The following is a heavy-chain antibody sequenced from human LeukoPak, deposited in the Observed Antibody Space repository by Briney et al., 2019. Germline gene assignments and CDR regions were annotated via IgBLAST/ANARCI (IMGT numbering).Heavy chain of an antibody. V-gene: IGHV1-69*01. J-gene: IGHJ5*02. D-gene: IGHD3-3*01. Sequence: ASVKVSCKASGGTFSSYAIGWVRQAPGQGLEWMGGIIPIFGTANYAQKFQGRVTITADESTSTAYMELSSLRSEDTAVYYCARGRDTYYDFWRASNSWFDPWGQGTLVTVSS. CDR2: IIPIFGTA. CDR3: ARGRDTYYDFWRASNSWFDP. CDR1: GGTFSSYA.